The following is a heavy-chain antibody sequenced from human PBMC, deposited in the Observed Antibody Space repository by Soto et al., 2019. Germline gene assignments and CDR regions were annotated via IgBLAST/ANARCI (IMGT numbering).Heavy chain of an antibody. V-gene: IGHV3-74*01. Sequence: EVQLVESGGGLVQPGESLRLSCAASGLTFSYYWMHWVRQAPWKGLVWVSRIHSDGSSTTYADSVKGRFTISRDNARNTVYLQMNSLRVEDTAVYYCARGDRGAFDIWGQGTVVTVSS. J-gene: IGHJ3*02. CDR1: GLTFSYYW. CDR2: IHSDGSST. CDR3: ARGDRGAFDI. D-gene: IGHD1-26*01.